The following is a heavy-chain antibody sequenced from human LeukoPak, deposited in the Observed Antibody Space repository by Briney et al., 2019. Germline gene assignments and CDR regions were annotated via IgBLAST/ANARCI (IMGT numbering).Heavy chain of an antibody. CDR1: GGSISSSSYY. D-gene: IGHD4-23*01. CDR3: ASTPNGWELQIDY. J-gene: IGHJ4*02. V-gene: IGHV4-61*05. CDR2: IHYSGST. Sequence: PSETLSLTCTVSGGSISSSSYYWGWIRQPPGKGLEWIGYIHYSGSTNYNPSLKSRVTISVDTSKNQFSLKLSSVTAADTAVYYCASTPNGWELQIDYWGQGTLVTVSS.